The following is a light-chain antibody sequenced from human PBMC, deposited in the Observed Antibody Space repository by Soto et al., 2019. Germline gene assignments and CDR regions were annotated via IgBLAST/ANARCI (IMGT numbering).Light chain of an antibody. CDR1: QDIRNF. J-gene: IGKJ3*01. Sequence: DIQMTQSPTSLSASVGDRVTITCRASQDIRNFVAWYQQKPGKAPKLLIYAASTLQSGVPSRFSGSGSGTDFTITINSLQPEDVATYSCQNYSSDPVFGPGTKVEIK. CDR2: AAS. V-gene: IGKV1-27*01. CDR3: QNYSSDPV.